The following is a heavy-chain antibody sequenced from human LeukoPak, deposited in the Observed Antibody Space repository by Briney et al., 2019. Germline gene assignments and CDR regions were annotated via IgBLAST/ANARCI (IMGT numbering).Heavy chain of an antibody. Sequence: SETLSLTCTVSGGSISPSYWSWIRQSPGKGLEWIGYIYYTGSTNYNPSLKSRVTISVDTSKNQFSLTLSSVTAAGTAVYYCARGHYGSGTGTYSHWGQGTLVTVSS. V-gene: IGHV4-59*01. CDR2: IYYTGST. D-gene: IGHD3-10*01. J-gene: IGHJ4*02. CDR1: GGSISPSY. CDR3: ARGHYGSGTGTYSH.